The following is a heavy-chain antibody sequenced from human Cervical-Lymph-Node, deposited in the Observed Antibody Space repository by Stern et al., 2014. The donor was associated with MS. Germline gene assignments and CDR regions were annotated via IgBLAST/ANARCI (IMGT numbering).Heavy chain of an antibody. CDR1: GFTFSDSY. Sequence: DQLVESGGGFVKPGGSLRLSCAASGFTFSDSYMTWIRQTPGKGLEWVSYISSSGDTIKYAESVKGRFTVSRDNAKNSLSLQMSSLRVEDTAVYYCVRGWEPRQDGPSGHDYDAFDIWGQGTMVTVSS. J-gene: IGHJ3*02. D-gene: IGHD5-12*01. CDR3: VRGWEPRQDGPSGHDYDAFDI. CDR2: ISSSGDTI. V-gene: IGHV3-11*01.